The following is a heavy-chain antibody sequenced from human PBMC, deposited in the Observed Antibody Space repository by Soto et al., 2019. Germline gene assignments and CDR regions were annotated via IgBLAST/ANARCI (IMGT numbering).Heavy chain of an antibody. Sequence: ASVKVSCKASGYTFTAYYMHWVRQAPGQGLEWMGWINPNSGGTNYAQKFQGWVTMTRDTSISTAPTELSRLRSDDTALYYCARGGRAGTYIHYFDYWGQGTLVTVSS. D-gene: IGHD6-13*01. J-gene: IGHJ4*02. CDR2: INPNSGGT. CDR3: ARGGRAGTYIHYFDY. CDR1: GYTFTAYY. V-gene: IGHV1-2*04.